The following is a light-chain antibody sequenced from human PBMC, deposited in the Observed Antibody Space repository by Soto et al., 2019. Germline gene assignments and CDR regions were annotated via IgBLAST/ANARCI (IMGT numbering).Light chain of an antibody. J-gene: IGLJ2*01. CDR1: SSNMGSNT. CDR2: NDN. CDR3: AAWDGSLNHIL. Sequence: QSVLTQPPSASGTPGQGVAISCSGSSSNMGSNTVNWYQHLPGTAPKLRIYNDNQRPSGVPDRFFGSKSGTSASLAITGLQSEDEADYYCAAWDGSLNHILFGGGTKVTVL. V-gene: IGLV1-44*01.